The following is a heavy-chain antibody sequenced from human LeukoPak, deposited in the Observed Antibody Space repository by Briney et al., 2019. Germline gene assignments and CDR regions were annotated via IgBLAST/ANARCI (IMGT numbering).Heavy chain of an antibody. Sequence: GGSLRLSCAASGFTFSIYWMHWVRQAPGKGLVWVAQINGDGSDTNYADSLRGRFTISRDNAKNTLYLHINSLRAEDTAVFYCVRGAYYFYGMDVWGQGTTVTASS. V-gene: IGHV3-74*01. CDR2: INGDGSDT. CDR1: GFTFSIYW. CDR3: VRGAYYFYGMDV. J-gene: IGHJ6*02. D-gene: IGHD3-16*01.